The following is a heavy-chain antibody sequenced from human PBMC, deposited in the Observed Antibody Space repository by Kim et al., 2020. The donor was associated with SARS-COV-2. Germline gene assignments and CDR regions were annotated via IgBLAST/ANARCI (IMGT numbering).Heavy chain of an antibody. J-gene: IGHJ6*02. D-gene: IGHD3-9*01. Sequence: SVKVSCKASGGTFSSYAISWVRQAPGQGLEWMGGIIPIFGTANYAQKFQGRVTITADKSTSTAYMELSSLRSEDTAVYYCARYLRYFDWNYGMDVWGQGTTVTVSS. CDR3: ARYLRYFDWNYGMDV. CDR2: IIPIFGTA. CDR1: GGTFSSYA. V-gene: IGHV1-69*06.